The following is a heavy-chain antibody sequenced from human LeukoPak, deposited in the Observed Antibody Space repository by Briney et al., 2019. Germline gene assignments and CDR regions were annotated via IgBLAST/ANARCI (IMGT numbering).Heavy chain of an antibody. Sequence: PGGSLRLSCAASGFTFSSYAMSWVRQAPGKGLEWVSAISGSGGSAYYADSVKGRFTISRDNSKNTLYLQMNSLRAEDTAVYYCAKCFDKWVDFWSGQPDYWGQGTLVTVSS. CDR3: AKCFDKWVDFWSGQPDY. V-gene: IGHV3-23*01. CDR2: ISGSGGSA. CDR1: GFTFSSYA. J-gene: IGHJ4*02. D-gene: IGHD3-3*01.